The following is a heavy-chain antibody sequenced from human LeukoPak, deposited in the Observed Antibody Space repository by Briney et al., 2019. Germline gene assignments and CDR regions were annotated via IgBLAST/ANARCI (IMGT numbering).Heavy chain of an antibody. J-gene: IGHJ6*03. V-gene: IGHV3-11*01. CDR1: GFTFSDYY. Sequence: GGSLRLSCAASGFTFSDYYMSWIRQAPGKGLEWVSYISSSGSTIYYADSVKGRFTISRDNAKNSLYLQMNSLRAEDTAVYYCARDGVLRNFDWLLPYYMDVWGKGTTVTISS. D-gene: IGHD3-9*01. CDR2: ISSSGSTI. CDR3: ARDGVLRNFDWLLPYYMDV.